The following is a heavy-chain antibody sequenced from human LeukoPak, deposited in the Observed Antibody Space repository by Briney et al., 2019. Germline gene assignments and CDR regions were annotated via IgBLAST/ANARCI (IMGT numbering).Heavy chain of an antibody. CDR3: ARDGVAAGVYFDC. V-gene: IGHV3-7*01. D-gene: IGHD6-13*01. J-gene: IGHJ4*02. CDR2: INQDGSEK. CDR1: GFTFSSHW. Sequence: GGSLRLSCAASGFTFSSHWMSWVRPAPGKGLEWVANINQDGSEKYYVDSVKGRFTFSRDNAKNSLYLQMNNLRAEDTAVYYCARDGVAAGVYFDCWGQGTLVTVSS.